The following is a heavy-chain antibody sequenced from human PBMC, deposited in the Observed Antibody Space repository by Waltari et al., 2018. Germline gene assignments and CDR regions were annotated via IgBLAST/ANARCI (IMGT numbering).Heavy chain of an antibody. J-gene: IGHJ3*02. CDR2: INHSGST. CDR3: ARITTVTTSAFDI. CDR1: GGSFSGYY. V-gene: IGHV4-34*01. Sequence: QVQLQQWGAGLLKPSETLSLTCAVSGGSFSGYYWSWIRQPPGKGLELIGEINHSGSTNSNPSLKSRVTISVDTSKNQFSLRLSSVTAADTAVYYCARITTVTTSAFDIWGQGTMVTVSS. D-gene: IGHD4-17*01.